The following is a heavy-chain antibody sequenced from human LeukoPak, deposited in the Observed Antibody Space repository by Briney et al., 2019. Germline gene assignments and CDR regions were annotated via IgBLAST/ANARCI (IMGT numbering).Heavy chain of an antibody. V-gene: IGHV1-69*04. Sequence: SVKVSCKASGGTFSSYAISWVRQAPGQGLEWMGRIIPILGIANYAQKLQGRVTMTTDTSTSTAYMELRSLRSDDTAVYYCARVTMVRGAITTPNALFDYWGQGTLVTVSS. D-gene: IGHD3-10*01. J-gene: IGHJ4*02. CDR1: GGTFSSYA. CDR2: IIPILGIA. CDR3: ARVTMVRGAITTPNALFDY.